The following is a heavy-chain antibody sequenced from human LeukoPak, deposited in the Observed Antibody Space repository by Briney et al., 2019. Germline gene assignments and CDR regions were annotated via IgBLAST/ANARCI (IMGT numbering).Heavy chain of an antibody. CDR1: GGSISSGGYY. Sequence: SETLSLTCTVSGGSISSGGYYWSWIRQHPGKGLEWIGYIYYSERTYYNPSLKSRVTISVAKSKNQFSLKLSSVTAADTAVYYCARDYGDYAGYFDYWGQGTLVTVSS. CDR2: IYYSERT. V-gene: IGHV4-31*03. D-gene: IGHD4-17*01. J-gene: IGHJ4*02. CDR3: ARDYGDYAGYFDY.